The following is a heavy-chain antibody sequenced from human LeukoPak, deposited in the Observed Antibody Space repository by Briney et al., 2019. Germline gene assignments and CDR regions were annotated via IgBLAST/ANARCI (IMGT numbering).Heavy chain of an antibody. D-gene: IGHD6-13*01. V-gene: IGHV3-21*01. J-gene: IGHJ4*02. CDR1: GFTFSSYS. CDR3: ARHARNGRYSSSWHTDY. Sequence: GGSLRLSCAASGFTFSSYSMNWVRQAPGKGLEWVSSISSSSSYIYYADSVKGRFTISRDNAKNSLYLQMNSLRAEDTAVYYCARHARNGRYSSSWHTDYWGQGALVTVSS. CDR2: ISSSSSYI.